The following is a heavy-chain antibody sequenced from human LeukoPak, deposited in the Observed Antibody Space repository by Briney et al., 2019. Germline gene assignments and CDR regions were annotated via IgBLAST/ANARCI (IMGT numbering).Heavy chain of an antibody. D-gene: IGHD3-3*01. Sequence: GGSLRLSCAASGFTFSSYSMNWVRQAPGKGLEWVSSISSSSSYIYYADSVKGRFTISRDNAKNSLYLQMNSLRAEDTAVYYCARGPNFWSTQRYYYYYYMDVWGKGTTVTVSS. CDR2: ISSSSSYI. CDR1: GFTFSSYS. CDR3: ARGPNFWSTQRYYYYYYMDV. V-gene: IGHV3-21*01. J-gene: IGHJ6*03.